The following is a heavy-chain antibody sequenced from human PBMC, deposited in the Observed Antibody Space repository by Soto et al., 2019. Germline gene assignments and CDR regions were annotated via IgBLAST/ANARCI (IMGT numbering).Heavy chain of an antibody. Sequence: SETLSLTCTVSGGSISSSSYYWGWIRQPAGKGLEWIGSIYYSGSTYYNPSLKSRVTISVDTSKNQFSLKLSSVTAADTAVYYCARRSTTASYYYGSGSYSWFDPWGQGTLVTVSS. CDR2: IYYSGST. CDR1: GGSISSSSYY. D-gene: IGHD3-10*01. CDR3: ARRSTTASYYYGSGSYSWFDP. V-gene: IGHV4-39*01. J-gene: IGHJ5*02.